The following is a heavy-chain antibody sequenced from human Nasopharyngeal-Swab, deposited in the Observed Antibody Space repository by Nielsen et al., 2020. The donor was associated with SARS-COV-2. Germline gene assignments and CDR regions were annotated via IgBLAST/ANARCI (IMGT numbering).Heavy chain of an antibody. CDR2: IKEDGSEK. Sequence: GESLKISCAASGFTFGNYWMSWVRQAPGKRLEWVANIKEDGSEKDYVDSVKGRFTISRDNIKNSLYLQMNSLRVEDTAVYSCARLPRNNWRLDSWGQGILVTVSS. V-gene: IGHV3-7*03. D-gene: IGHD1-20*01. CDR3: ARLPRNNWRLDS. CDR1: GFTFGNYW. J-gene: IGHJ4*02.